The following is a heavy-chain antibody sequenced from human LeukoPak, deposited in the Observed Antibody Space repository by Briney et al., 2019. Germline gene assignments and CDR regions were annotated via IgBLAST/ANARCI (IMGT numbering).Heavy chain of an antibody. CDR1: GFTFDIYT. J-gene: IGHJ5*02. V-gene: IGHV3-23*01. CDR2: ISGHGVSV. D-gene: IGHD2-8*01. Sequence: GGSLRLSCEASGFTFDIYTMSWVRQAPGKGLEWVSAISGHGVSVYYADSVKGRFTISRDNSRNTLLLQMNSLRVGDTAIYYCVKSLSEGVGAWGQGTLVAVSS. CDR3: VKSLSEGVGA.